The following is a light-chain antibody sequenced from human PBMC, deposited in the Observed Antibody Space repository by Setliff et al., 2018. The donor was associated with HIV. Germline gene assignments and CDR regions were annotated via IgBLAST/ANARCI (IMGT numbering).Light chain of an antibody. J-gene: IGLJ1*01. CDR2: EVG. Sequence: QSALTQPASVSGSPGQSITISCTGTSSDVGGYDYVSWYQQHPGKVPKLMLYEVGNRPSGVSNRFSGSKSGNTASLTISGLQAEDEADYYVCSYTSSTTLVFGTGTQLTVL. CDR1: SSDVGGYDY. CDR3: CSYTSSTTLV. V-gene: IGLV2-14*01.